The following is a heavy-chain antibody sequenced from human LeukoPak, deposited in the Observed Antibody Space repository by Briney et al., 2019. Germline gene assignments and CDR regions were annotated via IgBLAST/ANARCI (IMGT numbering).Heavy chain of an antibody. CDR3: ARHPASLLWFGES. CDR1: GYSFTSYW. Sequence: GESLKISCKGSGYSFTSYWIGWVRQMPGKGLEWMGVIYPGDSDTRYSPSFQGQVTISADKSISTAYLQWSSLKASDTAMYYCARHPASLLWFGESWGQGTLVTVSS. D-gene: IGHD3-10*01. CDR2: IYPGDSDT. V-gene: IGHV5-51*01. J-gene: IGHJ4*02.